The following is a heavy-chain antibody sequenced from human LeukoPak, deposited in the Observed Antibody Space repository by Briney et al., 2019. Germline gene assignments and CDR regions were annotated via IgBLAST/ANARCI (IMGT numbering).Heavy chain of an antibody. CDR3: ASLGYCSGGSCYARRDY. Sequence: PGGSLRLSCAASGFTVSSNYMSWVRQAPGKGLEWVSVIYSGGSTYYADSVKGRFTISRDNAKNSLYLQMNSLRAEDTALYYCASLGYCSGGSCYARRDYWGQGTLVTVSS. CDR1: GFTVSSNY. CDR2: IYSGGST. J-gene: IGHJ4*02. D-gene: IGHD2-15*01. V-gene: IGHV3-53*01.